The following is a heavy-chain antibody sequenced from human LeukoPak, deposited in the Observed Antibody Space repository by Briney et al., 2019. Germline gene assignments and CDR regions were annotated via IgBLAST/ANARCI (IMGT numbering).Heavy chain of an antibody. CDR3: ATAAYYYDSSGRQNPFDY. CDR2: IIPIFGTA. V-gene: IGHV1-69*13. CDR1: GGTFSSYA. J-gene: IGHJ4*02. D-gene: IGHD3-22*01. Sequence: ASVKVSCKASGGTFSSYAISWVRQAPGQGLEWMGGIIPIFGTANYAQKFQGRVTITADESTSTAYMELGSLRSEDTAVYYCATAAYYYDSSGRQNPFDYWGQGTLVTVSS.